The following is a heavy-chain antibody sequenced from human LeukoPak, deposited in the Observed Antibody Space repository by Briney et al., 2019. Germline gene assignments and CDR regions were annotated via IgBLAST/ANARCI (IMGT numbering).Heavy chain of an antibody. CDR3: ARGRGSGGYSPLGY. D-gene: IGHD3-22*01. CDR1: GGSISSGDYY. J-gene: IGHJ4*02. V-gene: IGHV4-30-4*01. CDR2: IYYSGST. Sequence: PSETPSLTCTVSGGSISSGDYYWSWIRQPPGKGLEWIGYIYYSGSTYYNPSLKSRVTISVDTSKNQFSLKLSSVTAADTAVYYCARGRGSGGYSPLGYWGQGTLVTVSS.